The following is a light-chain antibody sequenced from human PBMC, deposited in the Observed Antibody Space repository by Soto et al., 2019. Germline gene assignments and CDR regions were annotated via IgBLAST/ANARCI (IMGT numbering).Light chain of an antibody. Sequence: DLQMTQSPSSLSASVGDRVTITCRASQSISSYLNWYKQKPGKAPNLLIYAASSLQSGVPSKFSGSGSGTDFTLTISSLQPEDFATYYCQQSYSSPFTFGPGTKVDIK. CDR3: QQSYSSPFT. J-gene: IGKJ3*01. CDR1: QSISSY. V-gene: IGKV1-39*01. CDR2: AAS.